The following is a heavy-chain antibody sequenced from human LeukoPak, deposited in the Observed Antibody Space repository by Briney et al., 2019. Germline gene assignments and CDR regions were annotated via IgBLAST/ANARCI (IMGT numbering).Heavy chain of an antibody. CDR1: GFTFSSYE. J-gene: IGHJ3*02. CDR3: ARSADYLHDAFDI. Sequence: GGSLRLSCAASGFTFSSYEMNWVRQAPGKGLEWVSYISGSGSTIYYADSVKGRFTISRDNAKNSLYLQMNSLRAEDTAVYYCARSADYLHDAFDIWGQGTMVTVSS. CDR2: ISGSGSTI. V-gene: IGHV3-48*03. D-gene: IGHD4-11*01.